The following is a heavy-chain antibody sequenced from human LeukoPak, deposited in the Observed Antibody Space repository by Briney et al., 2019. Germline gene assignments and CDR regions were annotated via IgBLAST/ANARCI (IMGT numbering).Heavy chain of an antibody. J-gene: IGHJ6*03. CDR1: GFTFSSYG. V-gene: IGHV3-33*06. Sequence: HPGRSLRLSCAASGFTFSSYGMHWVRQAPGKGLEWVAVIWYDGSNKYYADSVKGRFTISRDNSKNTLYLQMNSLRAEDTAVYYCVKDTAGFSVTGTGGGGLDYMDVWGKGTTVTVSS. CDR3: VKDTAGFSVTGTGGGGLDYMDV. D-gene: IGHD1-7*01. CDR2: IWYDGSNK.